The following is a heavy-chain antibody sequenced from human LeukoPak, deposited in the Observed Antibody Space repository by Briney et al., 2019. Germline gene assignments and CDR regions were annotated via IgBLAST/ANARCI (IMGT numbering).Heavy chain of an antibody. Sequence: ASVKVSCKASGYTFTSYAMHWVRQAPGQRLEWMGWINAGNGNTKYSQKFQGRVTTIRDTSASTAYMELSSLRSEDTAVYYCAYSRYSYGYTFDYWGQGTLVTVSS. J-gene: IGHJ4*02. V-gene: IGHV1-3*01. CDR2: INAGNGNT. CDR3: AYSRYSYGYTFDY. D-gene: IGHD5-18*01. CDR1: GYTFTSYA.